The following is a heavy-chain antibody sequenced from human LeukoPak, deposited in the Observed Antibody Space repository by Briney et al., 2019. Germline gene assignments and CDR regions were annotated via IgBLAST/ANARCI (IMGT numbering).Heavy chain of an antibody. V-gene: IGHV5-51*01. CDR3: ARWTNPYYYDSSGYPDY. Sequence: GESLKISCKGSGYSFTTYWIGWVRQLPGKGLEWMGIIYPGDSDTRYSPSFQGQVTISADKSISTAYLQWSSLKASDTAMYYCARWTNPYYYDSSGYPDYWGQGTLVTVSS. CDR1: GYSFTTYW. J-gene: IGHJ4*02. D-gene: IGHD3-22*01. CDR2: IYPGDSDT.